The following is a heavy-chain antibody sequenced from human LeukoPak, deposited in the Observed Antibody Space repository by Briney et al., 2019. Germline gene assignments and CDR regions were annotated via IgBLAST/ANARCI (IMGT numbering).Heavy chain of an antibody. CDR1: GFTLSGYW. V-gene: IGHV3-74*01. J-gene: IGHJ3*02. Sequence: GGSLRLSCVASGFTLSGYWMHWVRQATGKGLVWVSRLNSDGSSTNYTDSVKGRFTISRDSAKNTLYLQINSLRAEDTAVYYCARAVAGTRNAFDIWGQGTMVTVSS. D-gene: IGHD6-19*01. CDR3: ARAVAGTRNAFDI. CDR2: LNSDGSST.